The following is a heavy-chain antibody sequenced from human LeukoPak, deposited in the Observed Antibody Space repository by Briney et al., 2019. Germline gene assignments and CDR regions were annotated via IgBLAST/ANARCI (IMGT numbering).Heavy chain of an antibody. V-gene: IGHV4-61*02. D-gene: IGHD3-9*01. Sequence: SETLSLTCAVSGGPINSGNFHWSWVRRPVGKGLEWIGRSDNGGSTSLNPALMSRISISLDTSRNQFSLHLRSMTAADTAVYYCARFRPGSRYQLTYYFESWGRGKLVTVSS. CDR1: GGPINSGNFH. J-gene: IGHJ4*02. CDR3: ARFRPGSRYQLTYYFES. CDR2: SDNGGST.